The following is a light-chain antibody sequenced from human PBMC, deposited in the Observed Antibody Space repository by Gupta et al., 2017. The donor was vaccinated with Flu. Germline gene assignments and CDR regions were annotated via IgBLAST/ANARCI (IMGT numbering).Light chain of an antibody. Sequence: SVTISCTGTSSDVGGYNYVSWYQQHPGKAPKLMISEVSKRPSGVPDRFSGSKSGNTASLTVSGLQAEDEADYYCSSYAGSNNWVFGGGTKLTVL. J-gene: IGLJ3*02. V-gene: IGLV2-8*01. CDR2: EVS. CDR3: SSYAGSNNWV. CDR1: SSDVGGYNY.